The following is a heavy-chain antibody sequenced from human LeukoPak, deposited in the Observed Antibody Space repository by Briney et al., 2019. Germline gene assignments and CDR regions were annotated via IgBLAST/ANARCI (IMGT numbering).Heavy chain of an antibody. Sequence: SETLSLTCAVYGGSFSGYYWSWIRQPPGKGLEWIGEINHSGSTNYNPSLKSRATISVDTSKNQFSLKLSSVTAADTAVYYCARTPRITIFGVVTLNWFDPWGQGTLVTVSS. V-gene: IGHV4-34*01. CDR1: GGSFSGYY. CDR2: INHSGST. J-gene: IGHJ5*02. CDR3: ARTPRITIFGVVTLNWFDP. D-gene: IGHD3-3*01.